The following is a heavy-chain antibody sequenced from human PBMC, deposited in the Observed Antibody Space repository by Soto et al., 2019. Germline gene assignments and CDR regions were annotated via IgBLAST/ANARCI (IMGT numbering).Heavy chain of an antibody. D-gene: IGHD2-2*01. J-gene: IGHJ4*02. Sequence: GGSLRLSCAASGFTFSSYGMHWVRQAPGKGLEWVAVISYDGTNKYYADSVKGRFTISRDNSNNTLYLQMNSLRAEDTAVYYCAKGADWDIVVVPAAMVVLGWGQGTLVTVSS. CDR1: GFTFSSYG. CDR3: AKGADWDIVVVPAAMVVLG. V-gene: IGHV3-30*18. CDR2: ISYDGTNK.